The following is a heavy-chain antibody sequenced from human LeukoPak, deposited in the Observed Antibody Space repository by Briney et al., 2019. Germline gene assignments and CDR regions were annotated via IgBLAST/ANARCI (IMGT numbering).Heavy chain of an antibody. CDR3: ARARANWGVFDY. CDR2: IYYSGST. Sequence: SETLSLTCTVSGGSISSSSYYWGWIRQPPGKGLEWIGSIYYSGSTYYSPSLKSRVTISVDTSKNQFSLKLSSVTAADTAVYYCARARANWGVFDYWGQGTLVTVSS. V-gene: IGHV4-39*07. CDR1: GGSISSSSYY. D-gene: IGHD7-27*01. J-gene: IGHJ4*02.